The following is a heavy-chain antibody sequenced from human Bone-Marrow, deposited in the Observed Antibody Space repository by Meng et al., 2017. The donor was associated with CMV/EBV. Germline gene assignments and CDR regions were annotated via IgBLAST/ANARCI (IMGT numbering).Heavy chain of an antibody. V-gene: IGHV3-73*01. D-gene: IGHD2-2*01. CDR2: IRSKANSYAT. CDR1: GFTFSGSA. Sequence: GESLKISCAASGFTFSGSAMHWVRQDSGKGLEWVGRIRSKANSYATAYAASVKGRFTISRDDSKNTAYLQMNSLKTEDTAVYYCTRLVPAATQRGAFDIWGQGTMVTVSS. J-gene: IGHJ3*02. CDR3: TRLVPAATQRGAFDI.